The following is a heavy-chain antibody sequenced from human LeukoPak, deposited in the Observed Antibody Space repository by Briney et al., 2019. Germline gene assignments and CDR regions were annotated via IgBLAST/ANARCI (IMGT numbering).Heavy chain of an antibody. CDR1: GYTFTGYY. CDR2: INPNSGGT. CDR3: ARVDRTKSVWFGRGYWFDP. D-gene: IGHD3-10*01. J-gene: IGHJ5*02. V-gene: IGHV1-2*02. Sequence: WASVKVSCKASGYTFTGYYMHWVRQAPGQGLEWMGWINPNSGGTNYVQKFQGRVTMTRDTSISTAYMELSRLRSDDTAVYYCARVDRTKSVWFGRGYWFDPWGQGTLVTVSS.